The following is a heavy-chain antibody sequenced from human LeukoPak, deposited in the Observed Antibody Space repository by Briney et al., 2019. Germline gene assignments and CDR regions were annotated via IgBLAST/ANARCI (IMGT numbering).Heavy chain of an antibody. CDR3: AKDLAVVVVAATN. J-gene: IGHJ4*02. Sequence: PGGSLRLSCAAFGFTFSSYAMSWVRQAPGKGLEWVSAISGSGGSTYYADSVKGRFAISRDNSKNTLYLQMNSLRAEDTAVYYCAKDLAVVVVAATNWGQGTLVTVSS. V-gene: IGHV3-23*01. CDR1: GFTFSSYA. D-gene: IGHD2-15*01. CDR2: ISGSGGST.